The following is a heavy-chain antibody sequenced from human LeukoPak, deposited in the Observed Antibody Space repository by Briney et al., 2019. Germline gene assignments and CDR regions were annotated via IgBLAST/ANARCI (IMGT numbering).Heavy chain of an antibody. CDR3: ARTLNSSSWYASLGY. J-gene: IGHJ4*02. CDR2: IWYDGSNK. Sequence: PGGSLRLSCAASGFTFSSYGMHWVRQAPGKGLEWVAVIWYDGSNKYYADSVKGRSTISRDNSKNTLYLQMNSLRAEDTAVYYCARTLNSSSWYASLGYWGQGTLVTVSS. D-gene: IGHD6-13*01. CDR1: GFTFSSYG. V-gene: IGHV3-33*01.